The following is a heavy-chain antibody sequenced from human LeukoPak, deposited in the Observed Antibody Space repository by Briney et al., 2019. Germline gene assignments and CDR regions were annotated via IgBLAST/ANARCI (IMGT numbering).Heavy chain of an antibody. CDR1: GYTFTSYG. J-gene: IGHJ4*02. Sequence: GASVKVSCKASGYTFTSYGISWVRQAPGRGLEWMGWISAYNGNTNYAQKLQGRVTMTTDTSTSTAYMELRSLRSDDTAVYYCARDGRDYGVLKWDYWGQGTLVTVSS. V-gene: IGHV1-18*01. CDR2: ISAYNGNT. CDR3: ARDGRDYGVLKWDY. D-gene: IGHD4-17*01.